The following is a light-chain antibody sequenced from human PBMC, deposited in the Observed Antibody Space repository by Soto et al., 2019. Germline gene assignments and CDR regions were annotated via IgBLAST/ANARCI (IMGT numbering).Light chain of an antibody. CDR1: SSNIGAGSD. V-gene: IGLV1-40*01. Sequence: QPVLTQPPSVSGAPGQRVTISCTGSSSNIGAGSDVHWYQQLPGTAPKLLIYYNNIRPSGVPDRFSASKSGTSASLAITGLQAEDEADYYCQSYDSSLSNSVFGGGTKLTVL. J-gene: IGLJ2*01. CDR3: QSYDSSLSNSV. CDR2: YNN.